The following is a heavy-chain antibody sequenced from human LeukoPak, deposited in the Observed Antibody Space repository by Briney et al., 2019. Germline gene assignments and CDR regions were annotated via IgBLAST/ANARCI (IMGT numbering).Heavy chain of an antibody. CDR2: IYYSGST. D-gene: IGHD3-3*01. Sequence: SETLSLTCTVSGGSISSYYWSWIRQPPGKGLEWIGYIYYSGSTNYNPSLKSRVTISVDTSKNQFSLKLSSVTAADTAVYYCARDDFCSGYGSFDIWGQGTMVTVSS. V-gene: IGHV4-59*01. J-gene: IGHJ3*02. CDR3: ARDDFCSGYGSFDI. CDR1: GGSISSYY.